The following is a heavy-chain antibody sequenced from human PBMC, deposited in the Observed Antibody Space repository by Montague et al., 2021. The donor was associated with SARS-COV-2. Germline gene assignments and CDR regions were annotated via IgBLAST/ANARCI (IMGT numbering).Heavy chain of an antibody. V-gene: IGHV3-48*03. Sequence: SRRLSCAASGFIFSSYEMNWVRQAPGKGLEWISYISSSGGGSTKHYTDSVKGRFTISRDNAKNSLYLQMNSQRVEDTAIYYCARDRDWDDWCGMDVWGQGTTVTVSS. J-gene: IGHJ6*02. CDR1: GFIFSSYE. CDR2: ISSSGGGSTK. CDR3: ARDRDWDDWCGMDV. D-gene: IGHD2-21*01.